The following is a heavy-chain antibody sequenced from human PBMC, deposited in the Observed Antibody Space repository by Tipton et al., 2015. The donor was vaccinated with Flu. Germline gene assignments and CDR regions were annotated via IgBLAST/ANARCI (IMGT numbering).Heavy chain of an antibody. J-gene: IGHJ4*02. CDR1: GDSVRSSNYY. V-gene: IGHV4-39*01. D-gene: IGHD1-1*01. CDR3: ARQGYLYYFDY. Sequence: TLSLTCGVSGDSVRSSNYYWGWIRQPPGKGLEWIGNTFHSGNTYLNPSLKSRVTISVDTSKNQFSLKLSSVTAADTAVYYCARQGYLYYFDYWGQGTLVTVSS. CDR2: TFHSGNT.